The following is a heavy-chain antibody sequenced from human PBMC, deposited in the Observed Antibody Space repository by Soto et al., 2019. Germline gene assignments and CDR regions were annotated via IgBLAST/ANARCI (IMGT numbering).Heavy chain of an antibody. CDR3: ARDSILGISSGGMDV. CDR1: GVSISSGDYY. V-gene: IGHV4-30-4*01. J-gene: IGHJ6*02. Sequence: SETLSLTCTVSGVSISSGDYYWSWIRQPPGKGLEWIGYIYYSGSTYYNPSLKSRVTISVDTPKNQFSLKLSSVTAADTAVYYCARDSILGISSGGMDVWGQGTTVTVSS. CDR2: IYYSGST. D-gene: IGHD3-3*02.